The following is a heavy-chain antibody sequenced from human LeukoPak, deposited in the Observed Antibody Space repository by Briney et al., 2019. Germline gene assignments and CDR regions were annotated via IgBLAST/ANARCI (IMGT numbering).Heavy chain of an antibody. Sequence: SETLSLTCAVSGGSISSSNWWSWVRQPPGKGLEWIGEIYHSGSTNYNPSPKSRVTISVDKSKNQFSLKLSSVTAADTAVYYCAREYCSSTSCYYYPRPNFDYWGQGTLVTVSS. CDR3: AREYCSSTSCYYYPRPNFDY. CDR1: GGSISSSNW. CDR2: IYHSGST. V-gene: IGHV4-4*02. J-gene: IGHJ4*02. D-gene: IGHD2-2*01.